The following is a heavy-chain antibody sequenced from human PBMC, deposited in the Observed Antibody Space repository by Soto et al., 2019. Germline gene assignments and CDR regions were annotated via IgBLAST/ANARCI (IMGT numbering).Heavy chain of an antibody. J-gene: IGHJ6*02. CDR1: GYSFTSYW. D-gene: IGHD3-10*01. CDR3: ARLAMVRGVPTYGMAV. V-gene: IGHV5-10-1*01. CDR2: IDPSDSYT. Sequence: EVQLVQSGAEVKKPGESLRISCKGSGYSFTSYWISWVRQMPGKGLEWMGRIDPSDSYTHYSPSFQGHVAISADKSISTAYLQRTSLKASDTAMSYCARLAMVRGVPTYGMAVWGQGTTVTVSS.